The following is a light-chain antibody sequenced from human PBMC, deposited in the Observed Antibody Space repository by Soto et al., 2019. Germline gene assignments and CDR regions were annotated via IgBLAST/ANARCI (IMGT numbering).Light chain of an antibody. CDR2: KAS. Sequence: DIKMTQSPSTLSASVGDRVTITCRASQSINVWLAWYQQKPGKAPKLLIYKASYLQSGVPSRFSGSGSGTEFTLSISSLQPDDFGTYYCQHYHSYPWTFGQGIKMELK. CDR1: QSINVW. CDR3: QHYHSYPWT. J-gene: IGKJ1*01. V-gene: IGKV1-5*03.